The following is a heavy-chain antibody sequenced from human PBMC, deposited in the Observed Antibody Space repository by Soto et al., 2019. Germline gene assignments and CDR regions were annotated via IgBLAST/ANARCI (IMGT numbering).Heavy chain of an antibody. CDR1: GFTFSSYG. CDR3: ANGDYEY. V-gene: IGHV3-30*18. Sequence: QVQLVESGGGVVQPGRSLRLSCAASGFTFSSYGMHWVRQAPGKGLEWVAVISYDGSNKYYADSVKGRFTISRDNSKNTLYLQMNSLRAEDTAVYYCANGDYEYWGQGTLVNVSS. D-gene: IGHD4-17*01. CDR2: ISYDGSNK. J-gene: IGHJ4*02.